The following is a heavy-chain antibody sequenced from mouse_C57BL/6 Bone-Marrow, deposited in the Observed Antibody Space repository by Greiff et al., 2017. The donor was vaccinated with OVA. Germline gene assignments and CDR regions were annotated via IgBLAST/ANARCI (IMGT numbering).Heavy chain of an antibody. D-gene: IGHD2-2*01. CDR3: AKGYGKAYYAMDY. CDR2: IHPNSGST. V-gene: IGHV1-64*01. J-gene: IGHJ4*01. CDR1: GYTFTSYW. Sequence: QVQLKQPGAELVKPGASVKLSCKASGYTFTSYWMHWVKQRPGQGLEWIGMIHPNSGSTNYNEKFKSKATLTVNKSSSTAYMQLSSLTSEDSAVYYCAKGYGKAYYAMDYWGQGTSVTVSS.